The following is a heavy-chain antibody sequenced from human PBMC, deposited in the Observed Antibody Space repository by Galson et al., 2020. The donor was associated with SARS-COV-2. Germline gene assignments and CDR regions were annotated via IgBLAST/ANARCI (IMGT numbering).Heavy chain of an antibody. Sequence: ETSETLSLTCAVSGVSVSSGGYSWSWIRQPPGQGLEWLGFIFPNGSAIYNPSLNNRLSISVDGSNNQFSLGLSSVTAADTAVYFCASGLGTNYYSLTFNFWGQGTLVTVSS. V-gene: IGHV4-30-2*01. J-gene: IGHJ4*02. D-gene: IGHD3-22*01. CDR3: ASGLGTNYYSLTFNF. CDR2: IFPNGSA. CDR1: GVSVSSGGYS.